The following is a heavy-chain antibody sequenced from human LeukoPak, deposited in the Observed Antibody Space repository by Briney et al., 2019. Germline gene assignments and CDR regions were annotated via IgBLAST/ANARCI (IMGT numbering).Heavy chain of an antibody. Sequence: GASVKVSCKASGYTFTSYDINWVRQATGQGLEWMGWMNPNSGNTGYAQKFQGRVTMTRNTSISTAYMELSRLRSDDTAVYYCARGDSSSSRDSSDYWGQGTLVTVSS. CDR2: MNPNSGNT. CDR1: GYTFTSYD. J-gene: IGHJ4*02. V-gene: IGHV1-8*01. D-gene: IGHD6-6*01. CDR3: ARGDSSSSRDSSDY.